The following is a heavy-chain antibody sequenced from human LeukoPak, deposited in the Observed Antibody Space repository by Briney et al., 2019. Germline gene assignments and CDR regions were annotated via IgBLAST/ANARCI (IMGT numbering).Heavy chain of an antibody. CDR2: IRYDGSNK. J-gene: IGHJ4*02. CDR3: AGYYYDSSGYYSSFDY. V-gene: IGHV3-30*02. Sequence: GGSLRLSCAASGFTFSSYGMHWVRQAPGKGLEWVAFIRYDGSNKYYADSVKGRFTISRDNSKNTLYLQMNSLRAEDTAVYYCAGYYYDSSGYYSSFDYWGQGTLVTVSS. D-gene: IGHD3-22*01. CDR1: GFTFSSYG.